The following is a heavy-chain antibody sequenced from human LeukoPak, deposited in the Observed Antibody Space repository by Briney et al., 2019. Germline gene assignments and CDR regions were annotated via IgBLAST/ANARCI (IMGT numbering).Heavy chain of an antibody. CDR2: ISSSGSTI. V-gene: IGHV3-48*03. D-gene: IGHD5-18*01. CDR1: GFTFSSYE. CDR3: ARGNSYGYVIDY. J-gene: IGHJ4*02. Sequence: SGGSLRLSCAASGFTFSSYEMNWVRQAPGKGLEWVSYISSSGSTIYYADSVKGRFTMSRDDAKNSVHLQMNSLRAEDTAVYYCARGNSYGYVIDYWGQGTLVTVSS.